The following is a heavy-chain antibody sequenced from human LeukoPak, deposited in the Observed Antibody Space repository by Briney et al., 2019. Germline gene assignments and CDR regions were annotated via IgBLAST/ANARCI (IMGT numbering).Heavy chain of an antibody. Sequence: GGSLRLSCAASGFTFSSYAMHWVRQAPGKGLEWVAVISYDGSNKYYADSVKGRFTISRDNSKSTLYLQMNSLRAEDTAVYYCARDDYLLWFDPWGQGTLVTVSS. V-gene: IGHV3-30-3*01. D-gene: IGHD2/OR15-2a*01. CDR2: ISYDGSNK. CDR3: ARDDYLLWFDP. J-gene: IGHJ5*02. CDR1: GFTFSSYA.